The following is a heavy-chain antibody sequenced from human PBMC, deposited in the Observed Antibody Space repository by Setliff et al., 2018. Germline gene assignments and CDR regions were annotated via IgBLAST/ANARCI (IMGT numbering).Heavy chain of an antibody. CDR1: GDSFSDYY. CDR2: INHSDGET. D-gene: IGHD3-3*01. V-gene: IGHV4-34*01. CDR3: ARERQGGFLEWSPFDS. Sequence: KTSETLSLTCAVYGDSFSDYYWSWIRQPPGKGLEWIEEINHSDGETDYSPSLKSRVTISVDKSNNQFSLNLKSMTAADTALYFCARERQGGFLEWSPFDSWGQGILVTVSS. J-gene: IGHJ4*02.